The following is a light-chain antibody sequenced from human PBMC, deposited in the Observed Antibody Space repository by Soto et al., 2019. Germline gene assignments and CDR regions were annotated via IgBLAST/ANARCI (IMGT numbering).Light chain of an antibody. CDR1: QSISST. Sequence: EIVMTQSPATLSVSPGERVTLSCRASQSISSTLAWHQQRPGQAPRLLIYGVSTRATGIPARFSGSGSGTEFTLTISSLQSEDFAVYYCQKYNDWPPSWTSGQGTKLDIK. J-gene: IGKJ1*01. CDR3: QKYNDWPPSWT. CDR2: GVS. V-gene: IGKV3-15*01.